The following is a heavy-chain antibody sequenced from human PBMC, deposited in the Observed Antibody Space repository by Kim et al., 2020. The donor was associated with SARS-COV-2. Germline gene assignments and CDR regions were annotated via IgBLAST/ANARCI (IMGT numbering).Heavy chain of an antibody. Sequence: SVKVSCKASGGTFSSYAISWVRQAPGQGLEWMGGIIPIFGTANYAQKFQGRVTITADESTSTAYMELSSLRSEDTAVYYCARRVGATIDYYYGMDVWGQGTTVTVSS. CDR2: IIPIFGTA. CDR1: GGTFSSYA. V-gene: IGHV1-69*13. D-gene: IGHD1-26*01. J-gene: IGHJ6*02. CDR3: ARRVGATIDYYYGMDV.